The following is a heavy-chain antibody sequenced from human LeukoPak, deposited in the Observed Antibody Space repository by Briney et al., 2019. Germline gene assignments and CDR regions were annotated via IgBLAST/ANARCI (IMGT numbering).Heavy chain of an antibody. D-gene: IGHD6-13*01. CDR3: ARDAPIAAAGDY. J-gene: IGHJ4*02. V-gene: IGHV3-21*01. CDR2: ISSSSSYI. Sequence: KPGRSLRLSCAASGFTFSSYSMNWVRQAPGKGLEWVSSISSSSSYIYYADSVKGRFTISRDNAKNSLYLQMNSLRAEDTAVYYCARDAPIAAAGDYWGQGTLVAVSS. CDR1: GFTFSSYS.